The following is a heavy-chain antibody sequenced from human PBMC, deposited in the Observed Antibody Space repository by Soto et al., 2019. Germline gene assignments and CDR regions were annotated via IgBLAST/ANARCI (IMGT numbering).Heavy chain of an antibody. CDR1: GFTFSSYA. D-gene: IGHD3-3*01. CDR2: ISYDGSNK. Sequence: QVQLVESGGGVVQPGRSLRLSCAASGFTFSSYAMHWVRQAPGKGLEWVAVISYDGSNKYYADSVKGRFTISRDNSKNTLDLQMNSLRAEDTAVYYCARSERRFLEWFGYYYYGMDVWGQGTTVTVSS. CDR3: ARSERRFLEWFGYYYYGMDV. J-gene: IGHJ6*02. V-gene: IGHV3-30-3*01.